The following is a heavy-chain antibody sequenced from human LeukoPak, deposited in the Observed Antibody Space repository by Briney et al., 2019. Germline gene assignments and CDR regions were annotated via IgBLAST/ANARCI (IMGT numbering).Heavy chain of an antibody. V-gene: IGHV4-34*01. Sequence: SETLSLTCTVSGDSISTYYWSWIRQPPGKGLEWIGEIHHSGSTNYNPSLMSRVTISVDTSKNQFSLRLSSVTAADTAVYYCARRESRYSYGSGSYFNWFDPWGQGTLVTVSS. J-gene: IGHJ5*02. CDR3: ARRESRYSYGSGSYFNWFDP. CDR1: GDSISTYY. CDR2: IHHSGST. D-gene: IGHD3-10*01.